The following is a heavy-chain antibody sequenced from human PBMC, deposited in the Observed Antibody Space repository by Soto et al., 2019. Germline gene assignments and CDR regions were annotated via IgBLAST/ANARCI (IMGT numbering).Heavy chain of an antibody. Sequence: ASVKVSCKASGYTFTSYAMHWVRQAPGQRLEWMGWINAGNGNTKYSQKFQGRVTITRDTSASTAYMELSSLRSEDTAVYYCASLPRRGDAFDIRGQGTMVTVSS. CDR2: INAGNGNT. CDR1: GYTFTSYA. V-gene: IGHV1-3*01. J-gene: IGHJ3*02. CDR3: ASLPRRGDAFDI.